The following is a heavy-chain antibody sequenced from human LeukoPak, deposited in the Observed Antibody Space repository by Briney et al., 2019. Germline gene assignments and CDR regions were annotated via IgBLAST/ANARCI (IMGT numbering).Heavy chain of an antibody. Sequence: GGSLRLSCAASGLTFSTYGMHWVRQAPGKGLEWVAVISYDGSNKYYADSVKGRFTISRDNSKNTLYLQMNSLRAEDTAVYYCARDSYSGSLDYWGQGTLVTVSS. V-gene: IGHV3-30*03. D-gene: IGHD1-26*01. J-gene: IGHJ4*02. CDR1: GLTFSTYG. CDR3: ARDSYSGSLDY. CDR2: ISYDGSNK.